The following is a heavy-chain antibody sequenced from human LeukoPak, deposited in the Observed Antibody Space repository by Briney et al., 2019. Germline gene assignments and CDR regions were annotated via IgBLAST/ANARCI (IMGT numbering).Heavy chain of an antibody. CDR2: INPSGGST. V-gene: IGHV1-46*01. J-gene: IGHJ4*02. Sequence: ASVKVSCKASGYTFTSYYMHWVRQAPGQGLEWMGIINPSGGSTSYAQKFQGRVTMTRDTSTSTVYMELSSLRSEDTAVYYCARDPLAYSGSYYGVTQTMDYWGQGTLVTVSS. CDR3: ARDPLAYSGSYYGVTQTMDY. CDR1: GYTFTSYY. D-gene: IGHD1-26*01.